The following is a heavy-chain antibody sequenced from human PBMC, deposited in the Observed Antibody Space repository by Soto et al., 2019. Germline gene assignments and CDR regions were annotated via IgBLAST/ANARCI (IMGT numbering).Heavy chain of an antibody. CDR1: GYTFTGYY. CDR2: INPNSGGT. V-gene: IGHV1-2*04. J-gene: IGHJ6*02. D-gene: IGHD6-6*01. CDR3: ARSVSIAARRSYYYYGMDV. Sequence: ASVKVSCKASGYTFTGYYMHWVRQAPGQGLEWMGWINPNSGGTNYAQKFQGWVTMTRDTSISTAYMELRRLRSDDTAVYYCARSVSIAARRSYYYYGMDVWGQGTTVTVSS.